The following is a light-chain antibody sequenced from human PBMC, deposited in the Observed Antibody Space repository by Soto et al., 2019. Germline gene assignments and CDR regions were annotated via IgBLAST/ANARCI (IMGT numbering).Light chain of an antibody. CDR1: QSVSSN. CDR3: QHYNNWPPWT. CDR2: GAS. V-gene: IGKV3-15*01. Sequence: EIAMTQSPATLSVSPVERATLSCMASQSVSSNLAWYQQKPGQAPRLLIYGASARATGIPARFSGSGSGTEFTLTISSLQSEDFAVYYCQHYNNWPPWTFGQGTKVDIK. J-gene: IGKJ1*01.